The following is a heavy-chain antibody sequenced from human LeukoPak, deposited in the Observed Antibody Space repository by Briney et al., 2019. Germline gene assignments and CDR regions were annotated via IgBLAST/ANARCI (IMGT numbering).Heavy chain of an antibody. V-gene: IGHV3-11*01. CDR1: GFTFSDYY. CDR3: ARADYIWGSYRPYLDY. CDR2: ISSSGSTI. D-gene: IGHD3-16*02. Sequence: GGSLRLSCAASGFTFSDYYMSWIRQAPGKGLEWVSYISSSGSTIYYADSVKGRFTISRDNAKNSLYLQMNSLRAEDTAVYHCARADYIWGSYRPYLDYWGQGTLVTVSS. J-gene: IGHJ4*02.